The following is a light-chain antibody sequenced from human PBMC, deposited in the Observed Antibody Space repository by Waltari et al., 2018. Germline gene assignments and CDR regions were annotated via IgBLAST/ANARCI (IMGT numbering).Light chain of an antibody. Sequence: QSALTPPASVSGSPGQSVTIFCTGTSTDVGGYNSVPWYQEHPGQAPRVIIYDVSDRPSGVSDRFSGSKSGNTASLTISGLQAEDEADYYCSSQSSNNVVLFGGGTKLTVL. J-gene: IGLJ2*01. CDR1: STDVGGYNS. CDR3: SSQSSNNVVL. V-gene: IGLV2-14*01. CDR2: DVS.